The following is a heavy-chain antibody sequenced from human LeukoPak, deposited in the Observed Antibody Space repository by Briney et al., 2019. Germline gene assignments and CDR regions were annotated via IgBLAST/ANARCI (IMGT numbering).Heavy chain of an antibody. CDR2: IDSSTRYI. J-gene: IGHJ6*03. Sequence: GGSLRLSCGGSGFTFSDHGMKWVRQAPGKGLEWVASIDSSTRYIYYADSVKGRFTITRDNAKNSQFLQMNSLRDEDTAVYYCARASTITVRPGGYYHYYMDVWGKGTTVTVSS. CDR1: GFTFSDHG. CDR3: ARASTITVRPGGYYHYYMDV. D-gene: IGHD6-6*01. V-gene: IGHV3-21*01.